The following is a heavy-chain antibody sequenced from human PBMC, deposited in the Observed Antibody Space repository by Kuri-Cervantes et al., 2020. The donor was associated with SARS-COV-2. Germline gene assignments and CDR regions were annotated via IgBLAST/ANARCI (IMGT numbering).Heavy chain of an antibody. V-gene: IGHV1-18*01. CDR3: ARGHIAVAGVNWFDP. Sequence: AAVKVSCKTSGYSFINYGVTWVRQAPGQGLEGMGWISGYNAKTNYAHKFQGRITLTTDKSTTKAYMELRGLMSDDTAMYYCARGHIAVAGVNWFDPWGQGTLVTVSS. D-gene: IGHD6-19*01. CDR2: ISGYNAKT. CDR1: GYSFINYG. J-gene: IGHJ5*02.